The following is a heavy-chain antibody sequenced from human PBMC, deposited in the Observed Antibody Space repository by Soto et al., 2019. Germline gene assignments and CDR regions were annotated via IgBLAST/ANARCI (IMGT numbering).Heavy chain of an antibody. CDR1: GFNVNSNY. J-gene: IGHJ4*02. D-gene: IGHD2-15*01. V-gene: IGHV3-53*02. CDR3: ARDQCGDGSCYVDY. CDR2: IYSGGTT. Sequence: EVQLVETGGGLIQPGGSLRLSCVASGFNVNSNYMSWVRQAPGKGLEWVSVIYSGGTTYYANSVKGRFTISRDNSKNTLYLQMNSLRAEDTAVYYCARDQCGDGSCYVDYWGQGTLVTVSS.